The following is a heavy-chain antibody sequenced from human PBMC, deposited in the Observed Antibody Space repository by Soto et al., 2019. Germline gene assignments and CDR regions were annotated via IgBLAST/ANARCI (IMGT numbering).Heavy chain of an antibody. CDR3: ARGLPGRIWGAFDI. Sequence: EVQLVESGGGLVKPGGSLRLSCAASGFTFSSYSMNWVRQAPGKGLEWVSSISSSSSYIYYADSVKGRFTISRDNAKNSLYLEMNSLRAEDTAVYYCARGLPGRIWGAFDIWGQGTMVTVSS. J-gene: IGHJ3*02. V-gene: IGHV3-21*01. D-gene: IGHD3-16*01. CDR2: ISSSSSYI. CDR1: GFTFSSYS.